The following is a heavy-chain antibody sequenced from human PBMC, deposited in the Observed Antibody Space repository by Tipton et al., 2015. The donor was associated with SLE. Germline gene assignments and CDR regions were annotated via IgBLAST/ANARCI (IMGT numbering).Heavy chain of an antibody. CDR3: ARGMRYCSGGSCYGCSFDV. CDR1: GYSISSGYY. J-gene: IGHJ3*01. Sequence: TLSLTCAVSGYSISSGYYWGWIRQPPGKGLEWIGRIYTSGSTNYNPSLKSRVTMSVDTSKNQFSLTLSSVTAADTAVYYCARGMRYCSGGSCYGCSFDVWGQGTMVTVSS. V-gene: IGHV4-38-2*01. D-gene: IGHD2-15*01. CDR2: IYTSGST.